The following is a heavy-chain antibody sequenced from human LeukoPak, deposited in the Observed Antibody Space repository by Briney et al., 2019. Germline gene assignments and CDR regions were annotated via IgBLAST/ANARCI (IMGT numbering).Heavy chain of an antibody. V-gene: IGHV1-8*01. Sequence: GASVKVSCKASGYTFTSYDLNWVRQATGQGLEWMGWMNPNSGNTGYAQKLQGRVTMTTDTSTSTAYMELRSLRSDDTAVYYRAITVAPISNDAFDIWGQGTMVTVSS. CDR1: GYTFTSYD. J-gene: IGHJ3*02. D-gene: IGHD2-21*02. CDR3: AITVAPISNDAFDI. CDR2: MNPNSGNT.